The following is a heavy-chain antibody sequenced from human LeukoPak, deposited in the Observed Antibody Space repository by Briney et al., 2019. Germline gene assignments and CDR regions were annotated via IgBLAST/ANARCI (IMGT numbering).Heavy chain of an antibody. J-gene: IGHJ6*02. V-gene: IGHV3-66*01. Sequence: GGSLRLSCAASGFTVSSNYMSWVRQAPGRGLEWASVIYSGGGTYYADSVKGRFTISRDNSKNTLYLQMNSLRAEDTAVYYCARVRVTVTTIMYYYYYGMDVWGQGTTVTVSS. CDR2: IYSGGGT. CDR3: ARVRVTVTTIMYYYYYGMDV. CDR1: GFTVSSNY. D-gene: IGHD4-11*01.